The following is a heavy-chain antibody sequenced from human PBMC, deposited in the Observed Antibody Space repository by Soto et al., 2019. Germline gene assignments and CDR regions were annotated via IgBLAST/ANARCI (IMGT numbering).Heavy chain of an antibody. J-gene: IGHJ4*02. V-gene: IGHV4-39*01. CDR1: GGSISSSSYY. Sequence: SETLSLTCTVSGGSISSSSYYWGWIRQPPGKGLEWIGSIYYSGSTYYNPSLKSRVTISVDTSKNQFSLKLSSVTAADTAVYYCARLVGRSSSVFDYWGQGTLVTVSS. CDR2: IYYSGST. CDR3: ARLVGRSSSVFDY. D-gene: IGHD2-15*01.